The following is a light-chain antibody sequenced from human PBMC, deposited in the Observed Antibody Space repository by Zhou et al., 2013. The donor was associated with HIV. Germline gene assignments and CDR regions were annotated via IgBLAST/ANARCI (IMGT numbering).Light chain of an antibody. J-gene: IGKJ5*01. Sequence: DIQMTQSPSSLSASVGDRVTITCRASQGITNDLGWYQQKPGKAPERLIYAASTLQSGVPSRFSGSGSGTEFTLTISSLQPEDVAIYYCQKYDSAPSITFGQGTRLEIK. CDR1: QGITND. CDR2: AAS. V-gene: IGKV1-27*01. CDR3: QKYDSAPSIT.